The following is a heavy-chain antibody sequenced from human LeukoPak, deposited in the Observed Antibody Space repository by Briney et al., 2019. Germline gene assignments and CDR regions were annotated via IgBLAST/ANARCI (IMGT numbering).Heavy chain of an antibody. CDR2: INHSGST. Sequence: SETLSLTCAVYGGSFSGYYWSWIRQPPGKGLEWIGEINHSGSTNYNPSLKSRVTISVDTSKNQFSLKLSSVTAADTAVYYCARVSLTSNWFDPWGQGTLVTVSS. CDR1: GGSFSGYY. J-gene: IGHJ5*02. V-gene: IGHV4-34*01. CDR3: ARVSLTSNWFDP. D-gene: IGHD4-11*01.